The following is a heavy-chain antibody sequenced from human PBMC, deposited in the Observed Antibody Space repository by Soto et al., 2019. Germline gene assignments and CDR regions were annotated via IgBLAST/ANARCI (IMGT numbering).Heavy chain of an antibody. CDR2: ISYDGSNK. Sequence: QVQLVESGGGMVQPGRSLRLSCAASGFTFSSYAMHWVRQAPGKGLEWVAVISYDGSNKYYADSVKGRFTISRDNSKNTLYLQMNSLRAEDTAVYYCARDPNGSDGSGIRVHFDYWGQGTLVTVSS. CDR1: GFTFSSYA. V-gene: IGHV3-30-3*01. J-gene: IGHJ4*02. CDR3: ARDPNGSDGSGIRVHFDY. D-gene: IGHD3-10*01.